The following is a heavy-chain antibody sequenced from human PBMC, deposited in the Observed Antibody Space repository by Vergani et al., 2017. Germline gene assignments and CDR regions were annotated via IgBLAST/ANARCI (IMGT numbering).Heavy chain of an antibody. Sequence: QVQLVQSGAEVKKPGSSVKVSCKASGGTFSSYAISWVRQAPGQGLEWMGGIIPIFGTANYAQKFQGRVTITADESTSTAYMELSSLRSEDTAVYYCARHSALNHNIAAAVNDAFDIWGQGTMVTVSS. V-gene: IGHV1-69*01. CDR2: IIPIFGTA. D-gene: IGHD6-13*01. J-gene: IGHJ3*02. CDR3: ARHSALNHNIAAAVNDAFDI. CDR1: GGTFSSYA.